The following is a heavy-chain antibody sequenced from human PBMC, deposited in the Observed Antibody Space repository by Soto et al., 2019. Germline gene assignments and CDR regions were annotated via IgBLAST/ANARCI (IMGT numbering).Heavy chain of an antibody. D-gene: IGHD2-15*01. CDR3: AREWGWDCSGGSCGHFDY. J-gene: IGHJ4*02. V-gene: IGHV4-39*02. CDR2: IYYSGST. Sequence: SETLSLTCTVSGGSISSSSYYWGWIRQPPGKGLEWIGSIYYSGSTYYNPSLKSRVTISVDTSKNQFSLKLSSVTAADTAVYYCAREWGWDCSGGSCGHFDYWGQGTLVTVSS. CDR1: GGSISSSSYY.